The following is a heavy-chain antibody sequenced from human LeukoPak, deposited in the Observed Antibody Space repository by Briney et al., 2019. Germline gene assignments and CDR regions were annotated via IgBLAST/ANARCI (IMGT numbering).Heavy chain of an antibody. D-gene: IGHD1-1*01. J-gene: IGHJ4*02. Sequence: GGSLRLSCAAYGLTVSSNYMTSVRQAPGKGLEWDSVIYSGGSTYYADSVKGRFTISRDNSKNTLYLQMNSLRAEDTAVYYCARITTGTIDYWGQGTLVTVSS. CDR3: ARITTGTIDY. V-gene: IGHV3-53*01. CDR1: GLTVSSNY. CDR2: IYSGGST.